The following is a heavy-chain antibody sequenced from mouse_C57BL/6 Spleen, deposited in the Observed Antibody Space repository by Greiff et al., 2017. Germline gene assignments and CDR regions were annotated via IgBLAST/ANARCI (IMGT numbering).Heavy chain of an antibody. D-gene: IGHD2-3*01. J-gene: IGHJ4*01. Sequence: VQLQQSGAELVRPGASVTLSCKASGYTFTDYEMHWVKQTPVHGLEWIGAIDPETGGTAYNQKFTGKAILTADKSSSTAYMELRSLTSEDSAVYYCTRWLLRFYYAMDYWGQGTSVTVSS. V-gene: IGHV1-15*01. CDR2: IDPETGGT. CDR3: TRWLLRFYYAMDY. CDR1: GYTFTDYE.